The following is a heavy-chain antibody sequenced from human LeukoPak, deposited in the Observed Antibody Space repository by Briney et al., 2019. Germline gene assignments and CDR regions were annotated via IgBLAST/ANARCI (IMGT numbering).Heavy chain of an antibody. CDR2: ISYDGSNK. Sequence: GGSLRLSCAASGFTFSSYGMHWVRQAPGKGLEWVAVISYDGSNKYYADSVKGRFTISRDNSKNTLYLQMNSLRAEDTAVYYCARVDVAVAGKPQYYYYYGMDVWGQGTTVTVSS. D-gene: IGHD6-19*01. V-gene: IGHV3-30*03. J-gene: IGHJ6*02. CDR1: GFTFSSYG. CDR3: ARVDVAVAGKPQYYYYYGMDV.